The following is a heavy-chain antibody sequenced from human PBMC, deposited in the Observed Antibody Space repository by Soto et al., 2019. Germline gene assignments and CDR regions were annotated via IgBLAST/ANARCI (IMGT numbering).Heavy chain of an antibody. CDR1: GYTFTSYG. CDR3: TRTGAATHHANALDI. J-gene: IGHJ3*02. V-gene: IGHV1-18*01. CDR2: ISAYNGNT. Sequence: ASVKVSCTASGYTFTSYGISWVRQAPGQGLEWMGWISAYNGNTNYAQKLQGRVTMTTDTSTSTAYMELRSLRSDDTAVYYCTRTGAATHHANALDICGQGTMVTVSS. D-gene: IGHD2-15*01.